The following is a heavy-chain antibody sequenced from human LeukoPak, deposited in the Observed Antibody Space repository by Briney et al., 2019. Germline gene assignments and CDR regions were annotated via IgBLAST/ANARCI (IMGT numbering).Heavy chain of an antibody. CDR2: ISAYNGNT. CDR1: GYTFTSYG. Sequence: ASVKVSCKASGYTFTSYGISWVRQGPGQGLEWMGWISAYNGNTNYAQKLQGRVTMTTDTSTSTAYMELRSLRSDDTAVYYCASSVGATWTGDAFDIWGQGTMVTVSS. J-gene: IGHJ3*02. V-gene: IGHV1-18*01. D-gene: IGHD1-26*01. CDR3: ASSVGATWTGDAFDI.